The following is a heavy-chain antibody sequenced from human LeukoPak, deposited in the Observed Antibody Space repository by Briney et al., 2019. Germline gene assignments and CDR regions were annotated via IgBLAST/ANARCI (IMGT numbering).Heavy chain of an antibody. CDR1: GYSISSGYY. Sequence: SETLSLTRTVSGYSISSGYYWGWIRQPPGKGLEWIGSIYHSGSTYYNPSLKSRVTISVDTSKNQFSLKLSSVTAADTAVYYCARRTLGVAARWFDPWGQGTLVTVSS. V-gene: IGHV4-38-2*02. CDR2: IYHSGST. CDR3: ARRTLGVAARWFDP. J-gene: IGHJ5*02. D-gene: IGHD2-15*01.